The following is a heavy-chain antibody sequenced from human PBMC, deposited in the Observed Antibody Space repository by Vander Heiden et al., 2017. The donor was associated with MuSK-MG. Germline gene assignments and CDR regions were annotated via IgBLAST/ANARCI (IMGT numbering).Heavy chain of an antibody. Sequence: EVQLVESGGGLVKPGGSLRLSCAASRFTLSRYSMNWVRQAPGKGLEWVSSISSSSSYIYYADSVKGRFTISRDNAKNSLYLQMNSLRAEDTAVYYCARDYYDILTGYSAFDYWGQGTLVTVSS. D-gene: IGHD3-9*01. CDR2: ISSSSSYI. V-gene: IGHV3-21*01. J-gene: IGHJ4*02. CDR3: ARDYYDILTGYSAFDY. CDR1: RFTLSRYS.